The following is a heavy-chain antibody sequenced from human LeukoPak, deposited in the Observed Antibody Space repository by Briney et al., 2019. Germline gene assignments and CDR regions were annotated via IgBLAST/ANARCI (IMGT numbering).Heavy chain of an antibody. Sequence: GGSLRLSCTVSGFPFGRYGVSWFRQAPGKGLEWVSSISSSSSYIYYADSVKGRFTISRDNAKNSLYLQMNSLRAEDTAVYYCAREMYGDSPFDYWGQGTLVTVSS. J-gene: IGHJ4*02. CDR3: AREMYGDSPFDY. D-gene: IGHD4-17*01. CDR2: ISSSSSYI. V-gene: IGHV3-21*01. CDR1: GFPFGRYG.